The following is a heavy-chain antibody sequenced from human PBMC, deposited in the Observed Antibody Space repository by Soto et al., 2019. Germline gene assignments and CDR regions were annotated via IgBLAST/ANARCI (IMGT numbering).Heavy chain of an antibody. CDR3: ARGSSSWQNYYYYYMDV. V-gene: IGHV3-23*01. CDR1: GFTFSSYA. CDR2: ISGSGGST. Sequence: EVQLLESGGGLVQPGGSLRLSCAASGFTFSSYAMSWVRQAPGKGLEWVSAISGSGGSTYYADSVKGRFTISRDNSKNTLYLQMNSLRAEDTAVYYCARGSSSWQNYYYYYMDVWGKGTTVNVSS. J-gene: IGHJ6*03. D-gene: IGHD6-13*01.